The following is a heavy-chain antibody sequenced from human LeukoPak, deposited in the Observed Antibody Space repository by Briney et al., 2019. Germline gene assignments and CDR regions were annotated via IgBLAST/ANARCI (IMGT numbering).Heavy chain of an antibody. D-gene: IGHD3-22*01. Sequence: GASVKVSCKVSGYTLTELSMHWVRQAPGKGLEWMGGFDPEDGETIYAQKFQGRVTMTEDTSTDTAYMELSSLRSEDTAVCYCATAGKLYYYDSSGYYYWGQGTLVTVSS. CDR1: GYTLTELS. J-gene: IGHJ4*02. CDR3: ATAGKLYYYDSSGYYY. CDR2: FDPEDGET. V-gene: IGHV1-24*01.